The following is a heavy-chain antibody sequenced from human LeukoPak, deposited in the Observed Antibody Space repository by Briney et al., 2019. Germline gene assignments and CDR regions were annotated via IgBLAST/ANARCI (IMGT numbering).Heavy chain of an antibody. V-gene: IGHV4-34*01. J-gene: IGHJ4*02. CDR1: GGSFSGYY. CDR3: ASVVYRLFDY. Sequence: SETLSLTCAVYGGSFSGYYWSWIRQPPGKGLEWIGEINHSGSTNYNPSLKSRVTISVDTSKNQFSLRLSSVTAADTAVYYCASVVYRLFDYWGQGTLVTVSS. CDR2: INHSGST. D-gene: IGHD5/OR15-5a*01.